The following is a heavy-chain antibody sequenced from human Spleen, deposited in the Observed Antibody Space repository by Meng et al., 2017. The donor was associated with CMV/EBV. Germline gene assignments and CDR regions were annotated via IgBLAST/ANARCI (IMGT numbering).Heavy chain of an antibody. D-gene: IGHD2-21*01. CDR1: GYNFNDYW. Sequence: GESLKISCKASGYNFNDYWIAWVRQKPGDGLECMGLIYPGASDARYNPSFQGQVNILADMSVTTAYLQWTSLRASDTAVYYCARLWGGFDTWGQGTLVTVSS. CDR3: ARLWGGFDT. CDR2: IYPGASDA. V-gene: IGHV5-51*01. J-gene: IGHJ5*02.